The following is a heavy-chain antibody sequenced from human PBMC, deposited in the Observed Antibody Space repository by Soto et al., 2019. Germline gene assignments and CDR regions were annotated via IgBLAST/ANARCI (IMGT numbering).Heavy chain of an antibody. CDR1: GFTFSSYA. V-gene: IGHV3-30-3*01. CDR2: ISYDGSNK. J-gene: IGHJ6*02. D-gene: IGHD5-18*01. Sequence: LRLSCAASGFTFSSYAMHWVRQAPGKGLEWVAVISYDGSNKYYADSVKDRFTISRDNSKNTLYLQMNSLRAEDTAVYYCARVLRVDTAMVWVPFYFYGMDVWGQGTTVTVSS. CDR3: ARVLRVDTAMVWVPFYFYGMDV.